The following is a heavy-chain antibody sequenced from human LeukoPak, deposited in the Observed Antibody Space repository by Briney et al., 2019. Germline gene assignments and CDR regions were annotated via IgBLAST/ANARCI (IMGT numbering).Heavy chain of an antibody. D-gene: IGHD2-15*01. CDR1: GFTFSSYG. CDR2: IWYDGSNK. J-gene: IGHJ6*02. CDR3: ALLPRTYGMDV. Sequence: GGSLRLSCAASGFTFSSYGMHWVRQAPGKGLEWVAVIWYDGSNKYYADSVKGRFTISRDNAKNTLYLQMSSLRAEDTAVYYCALLPRTYGMDVWGQGTTVTVSS. V-gene: IGHV3-33*03.